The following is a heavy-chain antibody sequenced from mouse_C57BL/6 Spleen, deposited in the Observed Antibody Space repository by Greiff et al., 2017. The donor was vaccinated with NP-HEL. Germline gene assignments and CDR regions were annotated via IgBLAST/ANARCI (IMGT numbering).Heavy chain of an antibody. J-gene: IGHJ2*01. CDR1: GYTFTDYY. CDR2: INPYNGGT. CDR3: ARETAQATDYFDY. Sequence: EVQLQQSGPVLVKPGASVKMSCKASGYTFTDYYMNWVKQSHGKSLEWIGVINPYNGGTSYNQKFKGKATLTVDKSSSTAYMELNSLTSEDSAVYYCARETAQATDYFDYWGQGTTLTVSS. V-gene: IGHV1-19*01. D-gene: IGHD3-2*02.